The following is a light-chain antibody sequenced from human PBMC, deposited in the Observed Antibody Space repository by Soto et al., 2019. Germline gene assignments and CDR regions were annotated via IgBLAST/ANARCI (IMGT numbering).Light chain of an antibody. Sequence: DIQMTQSPSSLSASVGDRVTITCRASQTISIFLNWYQQKPGKAPKLLIYGASTLQGGVPSRFSGSGSGTDFTLTISSLQPEDFATYYCQQSYSTPITFGQGTRLEIK. V-gene: IGKV1-39*01. CDR2: GAS. CDR3: QQSYSTPIT. CDR1: QTISIF. J-gene: IGKJ5*01.